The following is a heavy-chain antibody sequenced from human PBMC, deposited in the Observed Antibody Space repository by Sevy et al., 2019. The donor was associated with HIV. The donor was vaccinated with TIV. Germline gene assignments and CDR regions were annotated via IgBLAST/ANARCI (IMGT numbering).Heavy chain of an antibody. CDR1: GFTFSTYT. J-gene: IGHJ5*02. D-gene: IGHD3-22*01. V-gene: IGHV3-23*01. CDR2: ISGSGGST. CDR3: AKDHDNNWFDP. Sequence: GGSLRLSCAASGFTFSTYTMNWVRQAPGKGLEWVSAISGSGGSTYYADSVKGRFTISRDKSKNTLYLQMNNLRAEDTAVYFCAKDHDNNWFDPWGQGTLVTVSS.